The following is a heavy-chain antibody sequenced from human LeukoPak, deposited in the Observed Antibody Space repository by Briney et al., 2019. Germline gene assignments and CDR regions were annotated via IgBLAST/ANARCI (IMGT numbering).Heavy chain of an antibody. V-gene: IGHV3-23*01. Sequence: GGSLRLSCAASGLTFSNHAMSWVRQAPGKGPEWVSAIGGGGTVTDYADSVKGRFTISRDDSRNTVYLQMNNLRAEDTAVYYCAKQVSCDTTTCYSGMPPDYWGQGTLVTVSS. CDR1: GLTFSNHA. CDR3: AKQVSCDTTTCYSGMPPDY. CDR2: IGGGGTVT. J-gene: IGHJ4*02. D-gene: IGHD2/OR15-2a*01.